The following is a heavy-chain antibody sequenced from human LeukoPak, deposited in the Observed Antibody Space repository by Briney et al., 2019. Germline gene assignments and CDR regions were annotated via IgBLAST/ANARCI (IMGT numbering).Heavy chain of an antibody. D-gene: IGHD6-19*01. CDR1: GYTFTSYD. J-gene: IGHJ3*02. CDR3: VGMYSSGWYGDAFDI. V-gene: IGHV1-8*01. CDR2: MNPNSGNT. Sequence: ASVNVSCKASGYTFTSYDINWVRQATGQGLEWMGWMNPNSGNTGYAQKFQGRVTMTRNTSISTAYMELSSLRSEDTAVYYCVGMYSSGWYGDAFDIWGQGTMVTVSS.